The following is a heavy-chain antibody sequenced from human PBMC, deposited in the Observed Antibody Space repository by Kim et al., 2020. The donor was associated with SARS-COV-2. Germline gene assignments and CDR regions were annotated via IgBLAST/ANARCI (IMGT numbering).Heavy chain of an antibody. D-gene: IGHD3-22*01. V-gene: IGHV3-48*03. CDR3: ASYYYDSSGYHYFDY. Sequence: DSVKGRFTISRDNAKNSLYLQMNSLRAEETAVYYCASYYYDSSGYHYFDYWGQGTLVTVSS. J-gene: IGHJ4*02.